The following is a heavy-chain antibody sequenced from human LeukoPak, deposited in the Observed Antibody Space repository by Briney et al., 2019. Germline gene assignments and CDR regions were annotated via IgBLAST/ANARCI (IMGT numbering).Heavy chain of an antibody. Sequence: GGSLRLSCAASGFTFSSYAMNWVRQAPGKGLESVSLISATGSTTYYAESVRGRFTISRDNAKNSLYLQMNSLRAEDTALYYCAKDSGYHYDSSGLIDYWGQGTLVTVSS. D-gene: IGHD3-22*01. J-gene: IGHJ4*02. CDR3: AKDSGYHYDSSGLIDY. V-gene: IGHV3-23*01. CDR2: ISATGSTT. CDR1: GFTFSSYA.